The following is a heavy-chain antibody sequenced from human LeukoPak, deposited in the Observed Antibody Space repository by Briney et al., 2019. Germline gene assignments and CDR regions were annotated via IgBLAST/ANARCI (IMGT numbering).Heavy chain of an antibody. D-gene: IGHD3-22*01. CDR3: ASQKAYFYDSSGDV. CDR2: ISGSGGNT. J-gene: IGHJ6*02. Sequence: GGSLRLSCAASGFSLSSSAMSWVRQAPGKGLEWVSAISGSGGNTYYAGSVKGRFTIFRDNSKNMLYLQMNSLRAEDTALYYCASQKAYFYDSSGDVWGQGTTVTVSS. CDR1: GFSLSSSA. V-gene: IGHV3-23*01.